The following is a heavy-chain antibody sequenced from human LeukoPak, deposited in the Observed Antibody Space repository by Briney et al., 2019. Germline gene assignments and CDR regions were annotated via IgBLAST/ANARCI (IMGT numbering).Heavy chain of an antibody. CDR1: GGSISSSNW. CDR3: TRVAPGLRWLYYYYMDV. J-gene: IGHJ6*03. Sequence: SETLSLTCAVYGGSISSSNWWSWVRQPPGKGLEWIGEIYHSGSPNYSPSLKSRVTISVDKSKNQFSLKLSSVTAADTAVYYCTRVAPGLRWLYYYYMDVWGKGTTVTVSS. V-gene: IGHV4-4*02. D-gene: IGHD4-23*01. CDR2: IYHSGSP.